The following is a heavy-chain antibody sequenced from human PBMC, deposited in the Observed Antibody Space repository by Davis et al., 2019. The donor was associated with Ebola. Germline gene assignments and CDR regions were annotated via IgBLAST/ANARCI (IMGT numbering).Heavy chain of an antibody. CDR1: GGPISSYY. V-gene: IGHV4-59*01. CDR3: ARLVNANWFDP. CDR2: IYYSGST. Sequence: PSETLSLTCTVSGGPISSYYWSWIRQPPGKGLEWIGYIYYSGSTNYNPSLKSRVTISVDTSKNQFSLKLSSVTAADTAVYYCARLVNANWFDPWGQGTLVTVSS. J-gene: IGHJ5*02.